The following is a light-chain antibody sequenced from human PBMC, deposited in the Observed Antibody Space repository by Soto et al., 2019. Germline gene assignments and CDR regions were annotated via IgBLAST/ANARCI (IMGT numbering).Light chain of an antibody. CDR1: QGISTY. CDR3: QQSYNTTWT. J-gene: IGKJ1*01. CDR2: AAS. V-gene: IGKV1-39*01. Sequence: DIQMTQSPSSLSASVGDRVTITCRASQGISTYLNWYQQKPGKAPKLLIYAASSLQSGVPSRFSGSGSETDFTLTISSLQPEDFATYSCQQSYNTTWTFGQGNKVDSK.